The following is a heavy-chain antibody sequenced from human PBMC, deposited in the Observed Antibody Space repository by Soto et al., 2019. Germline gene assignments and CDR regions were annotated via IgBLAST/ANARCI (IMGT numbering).Heavy chain of an antibody. Sequence: HPGGSLRLSCAASGFTFSSYSMNWVRQAPGKGLEWVSVISSSSSAIYYADSVKGRFTISRDNAKNSLYLQMNSLRAEDTAVYYCARGSGTSRDYFDYWGQGTLVTVSS. CDR2: ISSSSSAI. J-gene: IGHJ4*02. CDR1: GFTFSSYS. D-gene: IGHD2-2*01. CDR3: ARGSGTSRDYFDY. V-gene: IGHV3-48*01.